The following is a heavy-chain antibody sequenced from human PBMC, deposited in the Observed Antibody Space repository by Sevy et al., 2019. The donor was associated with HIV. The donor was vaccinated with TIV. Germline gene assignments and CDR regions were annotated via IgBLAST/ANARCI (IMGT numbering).Heavy chain of an antibody. CDR3: ARDSSSGWQTLDY. V-gene: IGHV3-53*01. CDR1: GFTVSSNY. J-gene: IGHJ4*02. Sequence: GGSLRLSCAVSGFTVSSNYMSWVRQAPGKGLEWVSVIYGVGSTYYADSVKGRFTISSDNSKNTLYLQMNSLRAEDTAVYYCARDSSSGWQTLDYWGQGTLVTVSS. D-gene: IGHD6-19*01. CDR2: IYGVGST.